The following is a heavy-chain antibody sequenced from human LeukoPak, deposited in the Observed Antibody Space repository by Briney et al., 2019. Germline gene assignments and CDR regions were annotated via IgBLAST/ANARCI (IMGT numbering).Heavy chain of an antibody. Sequence: SETLSLTCTISGGSISTSNYYWGWIRQPPWKGLEWIGNIFYSGSTYYSPSLKSRVTISLDTSRNQFSLKLSSVTAADTAVYYCARDRGTWNDDGFDYWGQGTLVTVSS. CDR1: GGSISTSNYY. CDR3: ARDRGTWNDDGFDY. J-gene: IGHJ4*02. D-gene: IGHD1-1*01. V-gene: IGHV4-39*07. CDR2: IFYSGST.